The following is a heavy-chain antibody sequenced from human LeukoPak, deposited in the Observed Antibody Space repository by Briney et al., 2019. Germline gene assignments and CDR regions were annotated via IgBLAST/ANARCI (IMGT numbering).Heavy chain of an antibody. D-gene: IGHD1-14*01. V-gene: IGHV4-59*11. J-gene: IGHJ4*02. CDR3: ARESSTTQTHLFDY. Sequence: SETLSLTCTVSGDSITSRSYWSWIRQPPGKGLEWIGYLRHSGNTNHNSSFKGRVTFSLDTSKNQFSLILRSVTAADTAIYFCARESSTTQTHLFDYWGQGTLVTVSS. CDR1: GDSITSRSY. CDR2: LRHSGNT.